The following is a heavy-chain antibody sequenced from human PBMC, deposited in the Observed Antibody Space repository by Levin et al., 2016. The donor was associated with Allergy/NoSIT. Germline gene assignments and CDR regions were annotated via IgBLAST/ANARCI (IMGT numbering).Heavy chain of an antibody. Sequence: GESLKISCKGSGYSFTSYWISWVRQMPGKGLEWMGRIDPSDSYTNYSPSFQGHVTISVDKSISTAYLQWSSLKASDTAMYYCATRASSGYYFLASDAFDIWGQGTMVTVSS. V-gene: IGHV5-10-1*01. CDR1: GYSFTSYW. CDR2: IDPSDSYT. J-gene: IGHJ3*02. CDR3: ATRASSGYYFLASDAFDI. D-gene: IGHD3-22*01.